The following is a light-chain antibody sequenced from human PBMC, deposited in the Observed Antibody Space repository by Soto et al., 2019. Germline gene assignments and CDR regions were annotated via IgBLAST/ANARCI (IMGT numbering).Light chain of an antibody. V-gene: IGKV3-15*01. CDR1: QSVSSN. Sequence: EIVMTQSPAPLYVSPGQRATLSCRASQSVSSNLAWYQQKPGQAPRLLIYGASTRATGIPARFSGSGSGTEFTLTISSLQSEDFAVYYCQQYNNWPPITFGQGTRLEIK. CDR2: GAS. CDR3: QQYNNWPPIT. J-gene: IGKJ5*01.